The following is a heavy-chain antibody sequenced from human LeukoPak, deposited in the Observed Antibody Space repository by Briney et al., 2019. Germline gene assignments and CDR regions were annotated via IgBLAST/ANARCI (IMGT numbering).Heavy chain of an antibody. CDR2: ISYDGSNK. Sequence: GGSLRLSCAASGFTFSSYGMHWVRQAPGKGLEWVAVISYDGSNKYYADSVKGRFTISRDNSKNTLYLQMNSLRAEDTAVYYCAKEPGIAVAGDFDYWGQGTLVTVSS. V-gene: IGHV3-30*18. D-gene: IGHD6-19*01. CDR1: GFTFSSYG. CDR3: AKEPGIAVAGDFDY. J-gene: IGHJ4*02.